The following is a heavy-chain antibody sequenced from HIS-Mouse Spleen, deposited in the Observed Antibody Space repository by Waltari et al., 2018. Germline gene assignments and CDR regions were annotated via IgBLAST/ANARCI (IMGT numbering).Heavy chain of an antibody. D-gene: IGHD3-10*01. CDR2: INPNSGGT. V-gene: IGHV1-2*02. CDR1: GYTFTGSY. J-gene: IGHJ6*02. Sequence: QVQLVQSGAEVTKPGASVKVSCKASGYTFTGSYMPWVRQAPGQGLEWMGWINPNSGGTNYAQKFQGRVTMTRDTSISTAYMELSRLRSDDTAVYYCARDYYGSGSYYYYYGMDVWGQGTTVTVSS. CDR3: ARDYYGSGSYYYYYGMDV.